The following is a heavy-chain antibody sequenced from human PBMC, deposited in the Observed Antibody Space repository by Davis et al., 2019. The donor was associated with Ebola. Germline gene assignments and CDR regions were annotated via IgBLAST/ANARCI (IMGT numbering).Heavy chain of an antibody. CDR3: ARDALYYGSGSYYGSFGDV. V-gene: IGHV3-33*01. CDR2: IWYDGSNK. Sequence: GGSLRLSCAASGFTFSSYGMHWVRQAPGKGLEWVAVIWYDGSNKYYADSVKGRFTISRDNSKNTLYLQMNSLRAEDTAVYYCARDALYYGSGSYYGSFGDVWGQGTTVTVS. CDR1: GFTFSSYG. J-gene: IGHJ6*02. D-gene: IGHD3-10*01.